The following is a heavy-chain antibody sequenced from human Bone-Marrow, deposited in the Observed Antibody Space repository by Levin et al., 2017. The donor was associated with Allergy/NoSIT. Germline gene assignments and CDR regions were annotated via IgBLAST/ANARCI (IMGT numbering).Heavy chain of an antibody. CDR3: AKAGLSSGCFDY. D-gene: IGHD6-19*01. Sequence: GGSLRLSCAASGFTFSSYGMHWVRQAPGKGLEWVAVISYDGSNKYYADSVKGRFTISRDNSKNTLYLQMNSLRAEDTAVYYCAKAGLSSGCFDYWGQGTLVTVSS. J-gene: IGHJ4*02. CDR2: ISYDGSNK. CDR1: GFTFSSYG. V-gene: IGHV3-30*18.